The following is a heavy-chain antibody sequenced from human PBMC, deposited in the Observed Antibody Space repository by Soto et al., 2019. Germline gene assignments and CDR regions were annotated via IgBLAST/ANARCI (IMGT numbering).Heavy chain of an antibody. CDR3: ASERRGSYLYYYYYGMDV. V-gene: IGHV4-4*02. CDR1: GGSISSGNW. CDR2: IYHSGST. Sequence: PSETLSLTCAVSGGSISSGNWWSWVRQPPGKGLEWIGEIYHSGSTNYNPSLRSRVTISVDKSKNQFSLKLSSVTAADTAVYYCASERRGSYLYYYYYGMDVWGQGTTVTVSS. D-gene: IGHD1-26*01. J-gene: IGHJ6*02.